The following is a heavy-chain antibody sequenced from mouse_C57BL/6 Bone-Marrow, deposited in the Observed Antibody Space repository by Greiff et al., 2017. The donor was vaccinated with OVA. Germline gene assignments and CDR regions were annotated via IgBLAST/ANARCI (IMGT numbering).Heavy chain of an antibody. CDR1: GYTFTSYW. Sequence: VQLQQSGAELVKPGASVKMSCKASGYTFTSYWITWVKQRPGQGLEWIGDIYPGSGSTNYNEKFKSKATLTVDTSSSTAYMQLSSLTSEDSAVYYCARGYYGSWYFDVWGTGTTVTVSS. V-gene: IGHV1-55*01. CDR3: ARGYYGSWYFDV. CDR2: IYPGSGST. D-gene: IGHD1-1*01. J-gene: IGHJ1*03.